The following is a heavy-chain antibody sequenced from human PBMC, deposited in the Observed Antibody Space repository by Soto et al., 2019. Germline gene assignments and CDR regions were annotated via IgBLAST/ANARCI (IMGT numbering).Heavy chain of an antibody. D-gene: IGHD2-15*01. Sequence: QVQLQESGPGLVKPSETLSLTCTVSGGSISSYYWSWIRQPPGEGLEWIGYIYYTGSTNYNPSLKSRVTISVDTSKNQFSLKLSSVTAADTAVYCCARGPGGNALFFDYWGQGALVTVSS. CDR1: GGSISSYY. V-gene: IGHV4-59*01. CDR3: ARGPGGNALFFDY. CDR2: IYYTGST. J-gene: IGHJ4*02.